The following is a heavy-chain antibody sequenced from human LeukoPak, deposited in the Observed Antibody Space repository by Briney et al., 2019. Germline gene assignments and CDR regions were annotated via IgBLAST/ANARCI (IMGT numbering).Heavy chain of an antibody. CDR1: GYTFTSYG. Sequence: ASVKVSCKASGYTFTSYGISWVRQAPGQGLEWMGWISAYNGNTNYAQKLQGRVTITTDTSTSTAYMELRSLRSDDTAVYYCARELDSSGYYNFDYWGQGTLVTVSS. V-gene: IGHV1-18*01. CDR3: ARELDSSGYYNFDY. CDR2: ISAYNGNT. D-gene: IGHD3-22*01. J-gene: IGHJ4*02.